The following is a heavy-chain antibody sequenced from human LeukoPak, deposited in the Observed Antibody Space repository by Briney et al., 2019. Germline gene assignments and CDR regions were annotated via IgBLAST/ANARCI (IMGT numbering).Heavy chain of an antibody. CDR1: GFSVSSSY. CDR3: ARGVGGWSAFDI. J-gene: IGHJ3*02. D-gene: IGHD1-26*01. CDR2: IYSGGST. V-gene: IGHV3-53*01. Sequence: AGGSLRLSCVVSGFSVSSSYINGVRQAPGKGLEGVSVIYSGGSTFYADSVKDRFTISRENPENTVYLKMNSLSAEDTAVYYCARGVGGWSAFDIWGQGTMVTVSS.